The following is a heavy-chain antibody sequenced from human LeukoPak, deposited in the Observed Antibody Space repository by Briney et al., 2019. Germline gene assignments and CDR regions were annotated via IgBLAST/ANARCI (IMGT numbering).Heavy chain of an antibody. CDR3: ARGGGYCSGGSCYEFDY. D-gene: IGHD2-15*01. J-gene: IGHJ4*02. V-gene: IGHV1-18*01. CDR1: GYTFSSFG. CDR2: ISAYNGDT. Sequence: ASVNVSCKASGYTFSSFGISWVQQAPGQGLEWMGWISAYNGDTNYAQKLQGRVTMTTDTSTSTAYMELRSLRSDDTAVYYCARGGGYCSGGSCYEFDYWGQGTLVTVSS.